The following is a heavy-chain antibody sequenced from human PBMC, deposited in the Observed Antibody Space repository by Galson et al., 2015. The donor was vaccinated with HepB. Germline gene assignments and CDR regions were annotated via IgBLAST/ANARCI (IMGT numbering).Heavy chain of an antibody. J-gene: IGHJ4*02. Sequence: SLRLSCAASGFTFSSYGMHWVRQAPGKGLEWVAVIWYDGSNKYYADSVKGRFTISRDNSKNTLYLQMNSLRAEDTAVYYCARDPLGGDPAAANFDYWGQGTLVTVSS. V-gene: IGHV3-33*01. D-gene: IGHD2-2*01. CDR2: IWYDGSNK. CDR1: GFTFSSYG. CDR3: ARDPLGGDPAAANFDY.